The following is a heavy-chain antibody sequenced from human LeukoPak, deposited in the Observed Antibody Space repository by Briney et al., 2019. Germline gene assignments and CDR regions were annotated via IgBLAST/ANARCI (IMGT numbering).Heavy chain of an antibody. V-gene: IGHV1-2*06. D-gene: IGHD3-22*01. CDR2: INPNSGGT. CDR3: ATDTWGYYDSSNYYRQADY. Sequence: ASVKVSCKASGYTFTGYYMHWVRQAPGQGLEWMGRINPNSGGTNYAQKFQGRVTMTRDTSINTAYMDLSRLGSDDTAAYYCATDTWGYYDSSNYYRQADYWGQGTLVTVSS. J-gene: IGHJ4*02. CDR1: GYTFTGYY.